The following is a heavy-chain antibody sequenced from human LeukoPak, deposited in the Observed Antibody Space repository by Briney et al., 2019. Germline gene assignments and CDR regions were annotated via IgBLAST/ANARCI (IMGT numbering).Heavy chain of an antibody. V-gene: IGHV3-23*01. CDR2: VIGIGVTT. CDR1: GFTFSSYA. J-gene: IGHJ4*02. D-gene: IGHD3-10*01. CDR3: AKPREYSTTWFGVDH. Sequence: PGGSVRLSCAASGFTFSSYAMRWVRQAPGKGREWVARVIGIGVTTSYAASVKCRFTISRDHSKNTLFLHMSTLRAEDRPAYSCAKPREYSTTWFGVDHWGQGSLVTVSS.